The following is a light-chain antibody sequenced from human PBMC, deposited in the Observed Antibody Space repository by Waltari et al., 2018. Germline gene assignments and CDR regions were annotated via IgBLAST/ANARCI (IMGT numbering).Light chain of an antibody. J-gene: IGKJ1*01. Sequence: EVVMTQSPATLSVSPGERATPPCRPSHSVKTNFAWYQQKPGQAPRLVIFDASTRATGIPARFSGSGSGTEFTLTISSLQPEDSAVYYCQQYNNWPTWTFGQGAKVEIK. CDR3: QQYNNWPTWT. CDR1: HSVKTN. CDR2: DAS. V-gene: IGKV3-15*01.